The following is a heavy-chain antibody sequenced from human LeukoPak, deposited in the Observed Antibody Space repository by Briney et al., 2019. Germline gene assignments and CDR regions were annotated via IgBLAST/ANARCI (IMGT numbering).Heavy chain of an antibody. CDR1: GLTFRDYW. D-gene: IGHD2-15*01. Sequence: GGSLRLSCAASGLTFRDYWMSWVRQAPGKGLEWVANIKPDGGRQNYVDSVKGRFTISRDNAKDSLYLQMHSLRGEDTAIYYCATTFPYCGDGSCTLGGQGTLVTVSS. J-gene: IGHJ4*02. V-gene: IGHV3-7*01. CDR2: IKPDGGRQ. CDR3: ATTFPYCGDGSCTL.